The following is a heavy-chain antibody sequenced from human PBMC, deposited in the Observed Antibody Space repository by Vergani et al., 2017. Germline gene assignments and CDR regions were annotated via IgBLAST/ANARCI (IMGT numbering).Heavy chain of an antibody. J-gene: IGHJ3*01. V-gene: IGHV4-39*01. CDR3: AGTSDQSAFDA. CDR1: GASIGNSKFL. Sequence: QLQLQESGPGLVKPSETLSLTCTVSGASIGNSKFLCAWIRQPPGKGLEWIGRLSYSGRNYYNPSLKSRVTISVDTSKNEFSLRLSSVIAADTAVYYCAGTSDQSAFDAWGQGTVVTVFS. D-gene: IGHD2-2*01. CDR2: LSYSGRN.